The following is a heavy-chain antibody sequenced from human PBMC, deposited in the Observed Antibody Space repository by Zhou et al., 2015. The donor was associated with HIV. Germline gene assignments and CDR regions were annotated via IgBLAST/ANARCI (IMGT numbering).Heavy chain of an antibody. J-gene: IGHJ4*02. D-gene: IGHD1-20*01. Sequence: QVHLVESGGGLVKPGGSLTLACAASGFSLRDFYMAWIRQAPGKGLEWVAYISPHGSTFYYGDSVKGRFTIFKDNANNSLYLQMNSLRDDDTAFYYCARGPQNNWNPIEKWGQGNPGHRLL. CDR3: ARGPQNNWNPIEK. CDR1: GFSLRDFY. CDR2: ISPHGSTF. V-gene: IGHV3-11*01.